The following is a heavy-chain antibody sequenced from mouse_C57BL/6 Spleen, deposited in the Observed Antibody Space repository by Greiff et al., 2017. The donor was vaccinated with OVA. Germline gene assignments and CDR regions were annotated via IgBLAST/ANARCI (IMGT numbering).Heavy chain of an antibody. Sequence: DVQLVESEGGLVQPGSSMKLSCTASGFTFSDYYMAWVRQVPEKGLEWVANINYDGSSTYYLDSLKSRFIISSDNATNILYLQMSSLKSEDTATYYCARDRCGYYAMDYWGQGTSVTVSS. CDR2: INYDGSST. CDR3: ARDRCGYYAMDY. J-gene: IGHJ4*01. CDR1: GFTFSDYY. V-gene: IGHV5-16*01.